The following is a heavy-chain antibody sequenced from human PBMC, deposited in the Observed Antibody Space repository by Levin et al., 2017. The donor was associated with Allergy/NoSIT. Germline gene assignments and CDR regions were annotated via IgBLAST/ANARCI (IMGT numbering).Heavy chain of an antibody. V-gene: IGHV2-5*02. Sequence: SGPTLVKPTQTLTLTCTFSGFSLTTSGVGVVWIRQPPGKALEWLAVVYWDDDKRYNPSLESRLTIIKDTSRNQVVLVMTNMDPVDTATYYCAHTYFEFWNAYYRGLRVDPWGQGTLVTVSS. CDR2: VYWDDDK. J-gene: IGHJ5*02. CDR1: GFSLTTSGVG. D-gene: IGHD3/OR15-3a*01. CDR3: AHTYFEFWNAYYRGLRVDP.